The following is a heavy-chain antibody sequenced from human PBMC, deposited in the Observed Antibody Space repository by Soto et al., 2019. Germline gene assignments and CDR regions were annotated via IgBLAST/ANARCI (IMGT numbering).Heavy chain of an antibody. CDR2: VYYSGSS. J-gene: IGHJ5*02. V-gene: IGHV4-31*03. CDR1: GESISCGASF. Sequence: TSETLSLTCTVSGESISCGASFLSWIRQPPGKGLEWIANVYYSGSSYYNPSLKSRLTISVDTTKNQFSLQLKSMTAADTAVYYCAKLSCTSSTCYFPGWFDPWGQGTLVTVSS. CDR3: AKLSCTSSTCYFPGWFDP. D-gene: IGHD2-2*01.